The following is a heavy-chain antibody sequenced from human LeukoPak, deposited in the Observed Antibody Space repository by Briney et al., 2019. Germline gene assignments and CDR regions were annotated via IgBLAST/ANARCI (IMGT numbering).Heavy chain of an antibody. CDR2: IVVGSGNT. D-gene: IGHD2-15*01. CDR3: AADLLGYCSGGSCLVYPLLAFDI. V-gene: IGHV1-58*01. CDR1: GFTFTSSA. Sequence: GASVKVSCKASGFTFTSSAVQWVRQARGQRLEWIGWIVVGSGNTNYAQKFQERVTITRDMSTSTAYMELSSLRSKDTVVYYCAADLLGYCSGGSCLVYPLLAFDIWGQGTMVTVSS. J-gene: IGHJ3*02.